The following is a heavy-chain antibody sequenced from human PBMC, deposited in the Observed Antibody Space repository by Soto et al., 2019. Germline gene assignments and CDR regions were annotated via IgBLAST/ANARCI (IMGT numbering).Heavy chain of an antibody. CDR2: MNPNSGNR. CDR3: AREVGSIIDY. V-gene: IGHV1-8*02. Sequence: GASVKVSCKASGYTFASYGINWVRQATGQGLEWMGWMNPNSGNRGYAQKFQGRVTMTRNTSISTAYMELSRLRSEDSAVYDCAREVGSIIDYWGKGTLVTVAS. J-gene: IGHJ4*02. CDR1: GYTFASYG. D-gene: IGHD6-13*01.